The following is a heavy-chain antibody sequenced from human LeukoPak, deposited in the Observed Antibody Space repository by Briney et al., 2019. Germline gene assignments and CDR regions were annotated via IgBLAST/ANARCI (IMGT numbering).Heavy chain of an antibody. V-gene: IGHV3-74*01. Sequence: PGGSLRLSCAASGFTFSRYWMHWVRQAPGKGLVRVSRINNDGRSTIYADSVKGRFTISRDNAKSTLYLQMNSLRAEDTAVYYCARRYSSGWFYWGQGTLVTVSS. CDR2: INNDGRST. J-gene: IGHJ4*02. CDR3: ARRYSSGWFY. CDR1: GFTFSRYW. D-gene: IGHD6-19*01.